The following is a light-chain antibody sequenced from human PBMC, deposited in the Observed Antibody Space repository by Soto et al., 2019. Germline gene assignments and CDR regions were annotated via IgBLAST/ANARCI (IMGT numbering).Light chain of an antibody. CDR3: QQSYSTPRWT. J-gene: IGKJ1*01. Sequence: DIQITKYPCSLSSSVGDRVTITCLSSQSISSYLNWYQQKPGKAPKLLIYAASSLQSGVPSRFSGSGSGTDFTLTISSLQPEDFATYYCQQSYSTPRWTFGQGTKVDIK. V-gene: IGKV1-39*01. CDR1: QSISSY. CDR2: AAS.